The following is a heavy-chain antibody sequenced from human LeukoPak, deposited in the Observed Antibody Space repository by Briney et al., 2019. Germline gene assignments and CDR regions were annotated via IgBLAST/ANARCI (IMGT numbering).Heavy chain of an antibody. V-gene: IGHV3-23*01. CDR2: ISSTGGNT. D-gene: IGHD4-17*01. CDR3: ARRGESTNYGDYRFDS. Sequence: GGSLRLSCTVSGFTFSSYAMSWVRQAPGKGLEWVSAISSTGGNTYHADSVKGRFTISRDNSRNTLYLQMNSLRVEDTAVYYCARRGESTNYGDYRFDSWGQGTLVIVSS. CDR1: GFTFSSYA. J-gene: IGHJ4*02.